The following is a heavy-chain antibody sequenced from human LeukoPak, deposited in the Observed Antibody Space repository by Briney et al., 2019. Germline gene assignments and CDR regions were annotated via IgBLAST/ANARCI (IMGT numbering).Heavy chain of an antibody. D-gene: IGHD2-15*01. CDR1: GGSISSYY. J-gene: IGHJ4*02. Sequence: SETLSLTCTVSGGSISSYYWSWIRQPAGKGLEWIGHIYTTGSTNYNPSLKSRVTMSVDTSKNQFSLKLRSVTAADTAVYYCAKAPVTTCSGAYCYPFDYWSQGTLVTVSS. V-gene: IGHV4-4*07. CDR3: AKAPVTTCSGAYCYPFDY. CDR2: IYTTGST.